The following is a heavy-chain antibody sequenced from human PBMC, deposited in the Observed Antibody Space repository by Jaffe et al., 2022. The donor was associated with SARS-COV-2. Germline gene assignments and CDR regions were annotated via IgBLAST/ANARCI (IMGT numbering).Heavy chain of an antibody. J-gene: IGHJ4*02. CDR3: ATGSSEGRIYYSDY. Sequence: EVQLLESGGGLVQPGGSLTLSCAASGFTFSIYAMTWVRQAPGKGLEWVSGIGGVGNATHYADSVKGRFTISRDNSESTLYLHMNSLRAEDTAIYYCATGSSEGRIYYSDYWGQGALVTVSS. CDR2: IGGVGNAT. D-gene: IGHD6-13*01. CDR1: GFTFSIYA. V-gene: IGHV3-23*01.